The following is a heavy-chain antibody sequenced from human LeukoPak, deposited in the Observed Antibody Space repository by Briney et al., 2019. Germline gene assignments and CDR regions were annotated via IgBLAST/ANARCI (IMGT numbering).Heavy chain of an antibody. D-gene: IGHD3-9*01. Sequence: GGSLRLSCAASGFTFSSYSMNWVRQAPGKGLEWVSYMSSSTEYIHYADSVKGRFTISRDNAKNSLYLQMDSLRAEDTAVYYCARVGIRYGFDYWGQGTLVTVSS. V-gene: IGHV3-21*01. J-gene: IGHJ4*02. CDR1: GFTFSSYS. CDR2: MSSSTEYI. CDR3: ARVGIRYGFDY.